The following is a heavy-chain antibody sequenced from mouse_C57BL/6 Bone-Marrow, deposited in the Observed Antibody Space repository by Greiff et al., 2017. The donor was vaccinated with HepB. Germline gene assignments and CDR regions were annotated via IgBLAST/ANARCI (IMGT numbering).Heavy chain of an antibody. D-gene: IGHD3-3*01. CDR2: IYPGSGST. J-gene: IGHJ2*01. CDR1: GYTFTSYW. CDR3: ARSGLGAYYFDY. Sequence: QVHVKQSGAELVKPGASVKMSCKASGYTFTSYWITWVKQRPGQGLEWIGDIYPGSGSTNYNEKFKSKATLTVDTSSSTAYMQLSSLTSEDSAVYYCARSGLGAYYFDYWGQGTTLTVSS. V-gene: IGHV1-55*01.